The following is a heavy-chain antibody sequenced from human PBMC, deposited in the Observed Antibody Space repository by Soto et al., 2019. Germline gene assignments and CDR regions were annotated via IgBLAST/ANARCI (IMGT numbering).Heavy chain of an antibody. V-gene: IGHV3-30*18. CDR3: AKDLGCSRTSCSHYGMDV. D-gene: IGHD2-2*01. CDR2: ISYDGSIK. CDR1: GFTFSSYG. J-gene: IGHJ6*02. Sequence: QVQLVESGGGVVQPGRSLRLSCAASGFTFSSYGMHWVRQAPGKGLEWVAVISYDGSIKYYADSVKGRFTISRDNSKNTLYLQMNSLRAEDTAVYYCAKDLGCSRTSCSHYGMDVWGQGTTVTVSS.